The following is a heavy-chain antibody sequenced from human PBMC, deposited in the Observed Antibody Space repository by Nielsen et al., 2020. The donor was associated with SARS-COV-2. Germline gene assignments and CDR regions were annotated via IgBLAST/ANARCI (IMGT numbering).Heavy chain of an antibody. CDR3: AKDSYDSSGPVA. CDR1: GFTFDDYA. CDR2: ISWNSGSI. D-gene: IGHD3-22*01. Sequence: LKISCAASGFTFDDYAMHWVRQAPGKGLEWVSGISWNSGSIGYADSVKGRFTISRDNAKNSLYLQMNSLRAEDTALYYCAKDSYDSSGPVAWGQGTLVTVSS. J-gene: IGHJ5*02. V-gene: IGHV3-9*01.